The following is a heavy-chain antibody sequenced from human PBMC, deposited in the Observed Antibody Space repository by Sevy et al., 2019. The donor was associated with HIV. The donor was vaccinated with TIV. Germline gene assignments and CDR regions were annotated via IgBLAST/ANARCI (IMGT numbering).Heavy chain of an antibody. CDR3: ARSRGSYDYGMDV. D-gene: IGHD1-26*01. V-gene: IGHV3-7*01. Sequence: GGSLRLSCAASEFTFSSYWMSWVRQAPGKGLEWVANIKQDGSEKYYVDSVKGRFTISRDNAKNSLYLQMNSLSSEDTAMYYCARSRGSYDYGMDVWGQGTTVTVSS. J-gene: IGHJ6*02. CDR2: IKQDGSEK. CDR1: EFTFSSYW.